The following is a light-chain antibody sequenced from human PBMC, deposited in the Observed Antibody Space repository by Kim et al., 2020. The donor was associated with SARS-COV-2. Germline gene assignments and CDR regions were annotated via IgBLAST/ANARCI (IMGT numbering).Light chain of an antibody. V-gene: IGLV2-8*01. CDR2: EVS. CDR3: SSYAGSNNYV. J-gene: IGLJ1*01. CDR1: SSDVGGYKY. Sequence: GQSVTIACTGTSSDVGGYKYVSWYQQHPGKAPKVMIYEVSKRPSGVPHRFSGSKSGNTASLTVSGLQAEDEADYYCSSYAGSNNYVFGTGTKVTVL.